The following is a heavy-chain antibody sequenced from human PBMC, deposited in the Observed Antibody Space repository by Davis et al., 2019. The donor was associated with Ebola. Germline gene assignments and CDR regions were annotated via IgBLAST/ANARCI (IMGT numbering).Heavy chain of an antibody. J-gene: IGHJ4*02. CDR2: INAGNGNT. V-gene: IGHV1-3*01. CDR3: ARDGGYSYGWGFDY. Sequence: ASVNVSCKPSGYTFTSYAMHWVRRAPGQRLEWMGRINAGNGNTKYSQKFQGRVTITRDTSASTAYMELSSLRSEDTAVYYCARDGGYSYGWGFDYWGQGTLVTVSS. CDR1: GYTFTSYA. D-gene: IGHD5-18*01.